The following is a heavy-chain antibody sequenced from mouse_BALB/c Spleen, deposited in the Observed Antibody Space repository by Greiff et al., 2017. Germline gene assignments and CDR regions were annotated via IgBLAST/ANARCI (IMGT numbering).Heavy chain of an antibody. CDR1: GYTFTDYA. V-gene: IGHV1-67*01. Sequence: VQLQQSGPELVRPGVSVKISCKGSGYTFTDYAMHWVKQSHAKSLEWIGVISTYYGNTNYNQKFKGKATMTVDKSSSTAYMELARLTSEDSAIYYCARQGYGSRYCDVWGAGTTVTVSS. D-gene: IGHD1-1*01. CDR2: ISTYYGNT. CDR3: ARQGYGSRYCDV. J-gene: IGHJ1*01.